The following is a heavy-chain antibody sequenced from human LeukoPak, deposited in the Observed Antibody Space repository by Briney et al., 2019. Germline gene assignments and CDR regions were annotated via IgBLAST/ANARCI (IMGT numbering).Heavy chain of an antibody. V-gene: IGHV3-21*01. CDR1: GFTFSRNA. CDR2: ISSSSNYM. Sequence: GGSLRLSCAASGFTFSRNAMNWVRQAPGKGLERVSFISSSSNYMSYADSVKGRFTIFRDNAKNSLYLQMNSLRAEDTAVYYCARPLDSSNNYFDYWGQGTLVTVSA. D-gene: IGHD6-13*01. J-gene: IGHJ4*02. CDR3: ARPLDSSNNYFDY.